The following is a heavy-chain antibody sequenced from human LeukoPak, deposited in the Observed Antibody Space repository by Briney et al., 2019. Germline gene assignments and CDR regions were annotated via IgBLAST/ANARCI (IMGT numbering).Heavy chain of an antibody. V-gene: IGHV3-74*01. D-gene: IGHD3-22*01. CDR2: INSDGSST. J-gene: IGHJ4*02. CDR1: GFTFSSYW. Sequence: GGSLRLSCAASGFTFSSYWMHWVRQAPGKGLVWVSRINSDGSSTSYADSVKGRFTISRDNAKNTLYLQMNSLRAEDTAVYYCAPLGEYYYDSSGSDYFDYWGQGTLVTVSS. CDR3: APLGEYYYDSSGSDYFDY.